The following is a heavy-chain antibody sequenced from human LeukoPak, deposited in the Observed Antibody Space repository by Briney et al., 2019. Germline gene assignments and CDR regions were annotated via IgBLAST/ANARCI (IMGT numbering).Heavy chain of an antibody. V-gene: IGHV4-59*01. J-gene: IGHJ6*03. CDR3: ARGRVSSSTWYSTYYYLFYMDF. CDR2: VDHTGST. D-gene: IGHD1-1*01. Sequence: SETLSLTCTVSDDSITVYYWTWIRQPPGKGLEWIGYVDHTGSTKFNPSLNGRVSISRDTSKNFFSLRLRSVTAADTAVYFCARGRVSSSTWYSTYYYLFYMDFWGKGTTVTVSS. CDR1: DDSITVYY.